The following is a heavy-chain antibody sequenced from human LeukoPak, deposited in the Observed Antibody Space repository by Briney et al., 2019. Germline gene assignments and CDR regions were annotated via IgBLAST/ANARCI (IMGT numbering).Heavy chain of an antibody. D-gene: IGHD2-15*01. J-gene: IGHJ6*02. V-gene: IGHV1-2*02. CDR1: GYTFTGYY. CDR3: ARVVVTMGYGMDV. CDR2: INPNSGGT. Sequence: GASVKVSCKASGYTFTGYYMHWVRQAPGQGLEWMGWINPNSGGTNYAQKFQGGVTMTRDTSISTAYMELSRLRSDDTAVYYCARVVVTMGYGMDVWGQGTTVTVSS.